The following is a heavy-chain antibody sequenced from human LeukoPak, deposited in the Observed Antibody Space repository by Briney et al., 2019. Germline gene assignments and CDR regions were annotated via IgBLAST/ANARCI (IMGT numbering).Heavy chain of an antibody. V-gene: IGHV4-61*02. CDR1: GGSISAPLFY. J-gene: IGHJ4*03. CDR2: IHSSGTT. D-gene: IGHD2-15*01. Sequence: PSETLTLTCSVSGGSISAPLFYWTWIRQPAGKDLEWIGRIHSSGTTNYSPSFKSRVTISLDTSQNQVSLKLTSVSAADTAVYYCARDHDSTEALDFWGPGTLVTVSS. CDR3: ARDHDSTEALDF.